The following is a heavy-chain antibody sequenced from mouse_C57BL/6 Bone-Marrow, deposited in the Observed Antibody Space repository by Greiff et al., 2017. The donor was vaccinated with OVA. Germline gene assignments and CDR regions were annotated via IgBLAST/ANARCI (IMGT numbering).Heavy chain of an antibody. V-gene: IGHV6-6*01. CDR1: GFTFSDAW. CDR3: TRQGGYYGGFAY. D-gene: IGHD2-3*01. J-gene: IGHJ3*01. CDR2: IRNKANNHAT. Sequence: DVQLVESGGGLVQPGGSMKLSCAASGFTFSDAWMDWVRQSPEKGLEWVAEIRNKANNHATYYAESVKGRFTISRDDSKSSVYLQMNSLRAEDTGIYYCTRQGGYYGGFAYWGQGTLVTVSA.